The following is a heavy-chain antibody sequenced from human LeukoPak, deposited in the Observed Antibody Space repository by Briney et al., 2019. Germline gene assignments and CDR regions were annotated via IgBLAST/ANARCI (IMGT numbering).Heavy chain of an antibody. CDR1: GGSISSYY. D-gene: IGHD3-10*01. CDR2: IHSTGST. J-gene: IGHJ4*02. CDR3: VASLFRVHVVRGPTTFDS. Sequence: SETLSLTCTVSGGSISSYYWSCIRQPAGKGLEWIGLIHSTGSTSYNPSLKSRVTMSLDTSKNQFSLNLRSVTAADTAVYFCVASLFRVHVVRGPTTFDSWGQGTLVTVSS. V-gene: IGHV4-4*07.